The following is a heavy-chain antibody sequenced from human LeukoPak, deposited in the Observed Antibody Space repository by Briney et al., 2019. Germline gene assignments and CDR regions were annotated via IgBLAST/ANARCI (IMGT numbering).Heavy chain of an antibody. J-gene: IGHJ4*02. V-gene: IGHV4-39*01. D-gene: IGHD3-3*01. CDR3: ARQGDFWSGDILADY. CDR2: IYYSGST. Sequence: PSETLSLTCTVSGGSIGSSSYYWGWIRQPPGKGLEWIGSIYYSGSTYYNPSLKSRVTISVDTSKNQFSLKLSSVTAADTAVYYCARQGDFWSGDILADYWGQGTLVTVSS. CDR1: GGSIGSSSYY.